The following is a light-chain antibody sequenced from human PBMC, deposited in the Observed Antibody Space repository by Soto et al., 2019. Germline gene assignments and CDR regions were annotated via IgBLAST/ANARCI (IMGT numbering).Light chain of an antibody. Sequence: EIVLTQSPATLSSSAGERATLSCRASQSVSSYLAWYQQKPGKAPRLLIYDASSWATGVPARFSGSGSGTDFTLTISSLQPEDFAVYYCQQHNNCPFTFGPGTKVDIK. CDR2: DAS. J-gene: IGKJ3*01. CDR1: QSVSSY. CDR3: QQHNNCPFT. V-gene: IGKV3-11*01.